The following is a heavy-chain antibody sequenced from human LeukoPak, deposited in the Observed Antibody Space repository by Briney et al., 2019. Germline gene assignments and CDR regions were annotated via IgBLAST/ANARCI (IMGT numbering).Heavy chain of an antibody. CDR2: ITNKANSYTI. CDR1: GFTFSDHY. J-gene: IGHJ4*02. Sequence: GRSLRLSCVASGFTFSDHYMDWVRQAPGKGLEWVARITNKANSYTIQYAASVKGRFTISRDDSRNSLYLQMNSLKIEDTAMYYCTRDGGGGAVADYWGQGALVTVSS. V-gene: IGHV3-72*01. CDR3: TRDGGGGAVADY. D-gene: IGHD6-19*01.